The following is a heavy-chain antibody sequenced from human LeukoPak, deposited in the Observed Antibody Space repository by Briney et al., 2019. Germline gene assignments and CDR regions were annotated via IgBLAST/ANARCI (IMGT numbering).Heavy chain of an antibody. J-gene: IGHJ6*02. CDR2: ISSSSSYI. Sequence: GGSLRLSCAASGFTFSSYSMNWVRQAPGKGLEWVSSISSSSSYIYYADSVKGRFTISRDNAKNSLYLQMNSLRAEDTAVYYCARVFADGGVVARYGMDVWGQGTTVTVSS. CDR3: ARVFADGGVVARYGMDV. CDR1: GFTFSSYS. V-gene: IGHV3-21*01. D-gene: IGHD3-22*01.